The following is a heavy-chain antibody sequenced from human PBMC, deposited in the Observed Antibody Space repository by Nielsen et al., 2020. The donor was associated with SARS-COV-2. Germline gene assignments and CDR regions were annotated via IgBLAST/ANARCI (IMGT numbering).Heavy chain of an antibody. D-gene: IGHD1-7*01. CDR3: ARDTGYNWNYEGWFDP. Sequence: GESLKISCAASGFTFSSYSMNWVRQAPGKGLEWVSYISSSSSTIYYADSVKGRSTISRDNAKNSLYLQMNSLRDEDTAVYYCARDTGYNWNYEGWFDPWGQGTLVTVSS. CDR2: ISSSSSTI. J-gene: IGHJ5*02. V-gene: IGHV3-48*02. CDR1: GFTFSSYS.